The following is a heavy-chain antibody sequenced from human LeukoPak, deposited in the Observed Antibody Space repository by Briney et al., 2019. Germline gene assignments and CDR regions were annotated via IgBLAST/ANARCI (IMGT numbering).Heavy chain of an antibody. J-gene: IGHJ6*02. CDR1: GGSFSGYY. Sequence: SETLSRTCAVYGGSFSGYYWSWIRQPPGKGLEWIGEINHSGSTNYNPSLKSRVTISVDTSKNQFSLKLSSVTAADTAVYYCASGKSIVGATLYYYYGMDVWGQGTTVTVSS. V-gene: IGHV4-34*01. CDR2: INHSGST. D-gene: IGHD1-26*01. CDR3: ASGKSIVGATLYYYYGMDV.